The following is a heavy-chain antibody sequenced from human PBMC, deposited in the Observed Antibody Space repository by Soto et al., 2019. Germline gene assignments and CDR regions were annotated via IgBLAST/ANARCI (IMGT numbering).Heavy chain of an antibody. CDR2: IFYSGNT. Sequence: VQLQESGPGLVKPSQTLSLTCTVSGASITSDDYFWSWIRQSPERGLGWIGVIFYSGNTFNNPSLNGRASIAIDTSKNPFSLNLTTVTAADTAVYYCVREGTTISPHGYITAAGRFDHWGQGALVTVSS. V-gene: IGHV4-30-4*01. CDR1: GASITSDDYF. D-gene: IGHD6-25*01. CDR3: VREGTTISPHGYITAAGRFDH. J-gene: IGHJ4*02.